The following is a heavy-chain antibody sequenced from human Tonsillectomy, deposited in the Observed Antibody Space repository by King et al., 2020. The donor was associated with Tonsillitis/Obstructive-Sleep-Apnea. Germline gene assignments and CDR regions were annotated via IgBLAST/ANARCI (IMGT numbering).Heavy chain of an antibody. CDR1: GFTFSDYY. V-gene: IGHV3-11*05. Sequence: VQLVESGGGLVKPGGSLRLSCAASGFTFSDYYMSWIRQAPGKGLEWVSYISSSSSYTNYVDSVKGRFTISRDNAKNSLYLQMNSLRAEDTAVYYCARTYCGSTSCYAIGYYFDYWGQGTLVTVSS. D-gene: IGHD2-2*01. J-gene: IGHJ4*02. CDR2: ISSSSSYT. CDR3: ARTYCGSTSCYAIGYYFDY.